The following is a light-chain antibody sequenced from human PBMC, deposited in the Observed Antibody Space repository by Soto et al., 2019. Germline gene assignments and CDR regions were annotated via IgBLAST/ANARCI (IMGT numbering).Light chain of an antibody. CDR1: RSDVGAYNY. Sequence: QSALTQPASVSGSPGQSITISCTGTRSDVGAYNYVSWYQRHPGKAPKLLIYKVNSRPSGVSNRFSGSKSGNTASLTISGLQPEDEADYYCSSYTSSDTLYVFGSGTQLTVL. CDR3: SSYTSSDTLYV. J-gene: IGLJ1*01. V-gene: IGLV2-14*01. CDR2: KVN.